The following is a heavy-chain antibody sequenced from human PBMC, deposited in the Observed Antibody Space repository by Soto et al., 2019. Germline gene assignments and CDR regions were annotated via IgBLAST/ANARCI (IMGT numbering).Heavy chain of an antibody. D-gene: IGHD3-10*01. CDR1: GGTFSSYA. J-gene: IGHJ5*02. V-gene: IGHV1-69*12. CDR2: IIPIFGTA. Sequence: QVQLVQSGAEVKKPGSSVKVSCKASGGTFSSYAISWVRQAPGQGLEWMGGIIPIFGTANYAQKFQGRVXIXAVXSTSTAYMELSSLRSEDTAVYYCAREGSRRQRFDPWGQGTLVTVSS. CDR3: AREGSRRQRFDP.